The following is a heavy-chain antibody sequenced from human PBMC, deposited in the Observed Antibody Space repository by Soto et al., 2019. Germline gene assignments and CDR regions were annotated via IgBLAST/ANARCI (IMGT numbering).Heavy chain of an antibody. CDR3: ARQRTTVVTQAYFDH. CDR1: GGSITSSSYY. D-gene: IGHD4-17*01. CDR2: IYYSGRS. V-gene: IGHV4-39*01. J-gene: IGHJ4*02. Sequence: LSLTCTVSGGSITSSSYYWGWIRQPPGKGLEWIGGIYYSGRSYYNPSLKSRVTMSVDTSKNQFSLTLNSVTAADAAVYYCARQRTTVVTQAYFDHWGRGTLVTVSS.